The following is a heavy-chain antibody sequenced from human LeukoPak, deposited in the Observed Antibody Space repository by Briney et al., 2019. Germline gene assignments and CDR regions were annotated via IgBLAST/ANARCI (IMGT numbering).Heavy chain of an antibody. CDR3: AKGEGYSYNRYWLDP. Sequence: NSSETLSLTCAVYGGSFSGYYWSWIRQPPGKGLEWIGEINHSGSTNYNPSLKSRVTISVDTSKNQFSLKLTSVTAADTAVYYCAKGEGYSYNRYWLDPWGQGTLVTVSS. J-gene: IGHJ5*02. CDR1: GGSFSGYY. V-gene: IGHV4-34*01. D-gene: IGHD1-26*01. CDR2: INHSGST.